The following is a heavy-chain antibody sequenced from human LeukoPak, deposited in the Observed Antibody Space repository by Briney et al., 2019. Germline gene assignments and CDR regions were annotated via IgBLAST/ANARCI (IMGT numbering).Heavy chain of an antibody. J-gene: IGHJ5*01. D-gene: IGHD3-22*01. CDR1: GFTFSSDA. CDR3: ARANVPDYYDASGYSDWFDP. Sequence: AGSLRLSCVASGFTFSSDAINWVRQAPGKGLEYVSSTGSNGVNKYYANSVQGRFTVSRDNSRSTVYLQMASLTPEDSAIYYCARANVPDYYDASGYSDWFDPWGQGSLVTV. V-gene: IGHV3-64*01. CDR2: TGSNGVNK.